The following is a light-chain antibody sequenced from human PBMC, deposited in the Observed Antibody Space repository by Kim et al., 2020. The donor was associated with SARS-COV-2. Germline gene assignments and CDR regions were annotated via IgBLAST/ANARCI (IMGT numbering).Light chain of an antibody. V-gene: IGKV3-15*01. J-gene: IGKJ2*01. CDR3: QQYNNWPYT. Sequence: SVSPGESATLSCRASQSVSSNLDWYQQKPGQAPRLLIYSASIRATGIPARFSGSGSGTEFTLTITSLQSEDFAVYYCQQYNNWPYTFGQGTKLEI. CDR2: SAS. CDR1: QSVSSN.